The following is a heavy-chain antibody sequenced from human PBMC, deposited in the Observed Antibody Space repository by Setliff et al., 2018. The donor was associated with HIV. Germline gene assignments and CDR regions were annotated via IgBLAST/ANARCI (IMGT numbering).Heavy chain of an antibody. CDR1: GYTFPNYG. J-gene: IGHJ4*02. CDR2: VSAYNGLT. Sequence: ASVKVSCKASGYTFPNYGISWVRQAPGQGLEWMGWVSAYNGLTNYAQNLQGRVTMTSDTSSTTAFLELRSLRSDDTAMYYCARDRRYSGTYHIDYWGQGTRVTVSS. D-gene: IGHD1-26*01. V-gene: IGHV1-18*01. CDR3: ARDRRYSGTYHIDY.